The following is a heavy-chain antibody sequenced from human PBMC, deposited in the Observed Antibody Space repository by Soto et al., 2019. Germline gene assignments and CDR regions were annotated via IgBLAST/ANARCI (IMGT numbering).Heavy chain of an antibody. Sequence: GGSLRLSCAASGFSFGSYALSWVRQAPGKGLEWVSTISGSDGKTFYADSVKGRFSISRDTSQSTLYLQMNSLRADDTAMYYCARWSYLDYWGQGTRITVSS. V-gene: IGHV3-23*01. CDR1: GFSFGSYA. CDR3: ARWSYLDY. D-gene: IGHD3-3*01. J-gene: IGHJ4*02. CDR2: ISGSDGKT.